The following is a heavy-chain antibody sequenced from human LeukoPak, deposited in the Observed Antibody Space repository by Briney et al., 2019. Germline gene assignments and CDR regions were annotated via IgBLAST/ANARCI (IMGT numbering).Heavy chain of an antibody. CDR3: AIGIPAAGTFDC. J-gene: IGHJ4*02. CDR2: INPNSGGT. D-gene: IGHD6-13*01. V-gene: IGHV1-2*06. CDR1: GYTFPHSY. Sequence: ASVKVSCKASGYTFPHSYMQWPRQPPRQGLDCMRRINPNSGGTNYAQKCQGRVTMTRDTHISTAYMGVSSLRSDDTAVYYCAIGIPAAGTFDCWGQGTLVTVSS.